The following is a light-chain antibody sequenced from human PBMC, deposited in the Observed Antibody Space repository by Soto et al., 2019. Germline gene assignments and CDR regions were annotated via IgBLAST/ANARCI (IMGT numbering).Light chain of an antibody. CDR3: QQYDSYPVT. CDR2: KAS. V-gene: IGKV1-5*03. Sequence: DIQMAQSPSTLSASVGDRVTITCRASQSTSSWLAWYQQKPGEAPKLLIYKASSLEIGVPSRFSGRGSGTEFTLTITSLQPEDFATYYCQQYDSYPVTFGQGTRLEIK. CDR1: QSTSSW. J-gene: IGKJ5*01.